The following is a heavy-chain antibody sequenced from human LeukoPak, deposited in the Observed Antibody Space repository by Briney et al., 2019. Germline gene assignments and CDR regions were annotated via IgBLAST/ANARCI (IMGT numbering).Heavy chain of an antibody. CDR3: ARVRRFYYDSSTKGAFDI. J-gene: IGHJ3*02. V-gene: IGHV4-39*07. D-gene: IGHD3-22*01. CDR2: IFYSGST. CDR1: GDSISSSSYY. Sequence: SETLSLTCTVSGDSISSSSYYWGWIRQPPGKGLEWIGSIFYSGSTYYNPSLKSRVTISVDTSKKQFSLKLSSVTAADTAVYYCARVRRFYYDSSTKGAFDIWGQGTMVTVSS.